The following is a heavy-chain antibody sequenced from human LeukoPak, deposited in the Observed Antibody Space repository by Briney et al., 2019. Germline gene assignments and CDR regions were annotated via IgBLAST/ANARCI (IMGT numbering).Heavy chain of an antibody. Sequence: SETLSLTCAVYGGSFSGYYWSWIRQPPGKGLERIGEINHSGSTNYNPSLKSRVTISVDTSKNQFSLKLSSVTAADTAVYYCARHRGRGYCSSTSCYAPGWFDPWGQGTLVTVSS. V-gene: IGHV4-34*01. D-gene: IGHD2-2*01. CDR2: INHSGST. CDR3: ARHRGRGYCSSTSCYAPGWFDP. J-gene: IGHJ5*02. CDR1: GGSFSGYY.